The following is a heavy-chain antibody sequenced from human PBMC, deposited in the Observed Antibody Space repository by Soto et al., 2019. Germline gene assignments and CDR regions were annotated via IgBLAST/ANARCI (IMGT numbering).Heavy chain of an antibody. CDR3: ARASVGGIVGATSEEDY. Sequence: QVQLVQSGAEVKKPGASVKVSCKASGYTFTSYGISWVRQAPGQGLEWMGWISAYNGNTNYAQKLQGRVTMTTDTSTSTAYMELRSLRSDDTAVCYCARASVGGIVGATSEEDYWGQGTMVTVSS. CDR1: GYTFTSYG. J-gene: IGHJ4*02. D-gene: IGHD1-26*01. CDR2: ISAYNGNT. V-gene: IGHV1-18*04.